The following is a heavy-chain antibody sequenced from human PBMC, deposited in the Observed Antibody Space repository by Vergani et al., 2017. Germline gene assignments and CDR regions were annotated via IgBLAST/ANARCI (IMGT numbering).Heavy chain of an antibody. CDR3: AREPPLTGFFDY. V-gene: IGHV1-46*02. D-gene: IGHD3-9*01. Sequence: QVQLVQSGAAVKKPGASAKVSCTASGYIFKNYYMHWLRLAPGQGFQWMGVVNFVTGAATSPQKFEGRITMTRDTSTATFYMDLSSLKYEDTAIYYCAREPPLTGFFDYWGQGTLVTVSS. CDR1: GYIFKNYY. CDR2: VNFVTGAA. J-gene: IGHJ4*02.